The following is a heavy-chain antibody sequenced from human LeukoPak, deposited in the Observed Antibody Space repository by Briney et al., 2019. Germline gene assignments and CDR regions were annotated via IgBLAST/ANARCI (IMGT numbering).Heavy chain of an antibody. D-gene: IGHD3-10*01. CDR2: IYYRVTS. V-gene: IGHV4-59*01. Sequence: SETLSLTCTVSGDSISTYYWSWIRQPPGKGLEWIGYIYYRVTSDYNPSLKSRVTMSVDMSTRQISLKLSSVTAADTAVYYCARAVGGDGSGSLWDPGTLVTVSS. J-gene: IGHJ4*02. CDR1: GDSISTYY. CDR3: ARAVGGDGSGSL.